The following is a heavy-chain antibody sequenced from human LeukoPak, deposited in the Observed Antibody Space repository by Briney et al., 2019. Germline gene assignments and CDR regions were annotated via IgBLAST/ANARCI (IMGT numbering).Heavy chain of an antibody. CDR1: GFYLSWYS. J-gene: IGHJ4*02. V-gene: IGHV3-21*05. Sequence: GGSLRLSCAASGFYLSWYSMNWVRQAPGKGLEWLSYISSSSSDINYADSVNGRFTISRDNGRSSVYLQMRSLRAEDTGVYYCVRDKDWAFDLWGRGTLVTVSS. D-gene: IGHD3/OR15-3a*01. CDR3: VRDKDWAFDL. CDR2: ISSSSSDI.